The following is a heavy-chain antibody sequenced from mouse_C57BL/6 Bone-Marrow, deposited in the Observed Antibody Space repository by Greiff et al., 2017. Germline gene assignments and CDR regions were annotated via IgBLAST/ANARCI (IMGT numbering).Heavy chain of an antibody. CDR2: INPYNGGT. Sequence: VQLQQSGPVLVKPGASVKMSCKASGYTFTDYYMNWVKQSHGKSLEWIGGINPYNGGTSYNQKFKGKATLTVDKSSSTAYMELNSLTSEDSAVXYCARVRAYYSNSYYFDDWGPGTTLTVSS. V-gene: IGHV1-19*01. CDR3: ARVRAYYSNSYYFDD. D-gene: IGHD2-5*01. J-gene: IGHJ2*01. CDR1: GYTFTDYY.